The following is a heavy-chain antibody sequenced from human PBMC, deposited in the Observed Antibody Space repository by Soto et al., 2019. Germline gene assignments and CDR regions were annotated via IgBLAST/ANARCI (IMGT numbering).Heavy chain of an antibody. CDR3: ARGFGSYGCSGLNY. CDR1: GFTFSNYG. V-gene: IGHV3-33*01. J-gene: IGHJ4*02. CDR2: IWYDGSNT. Sequence: HPGGSLRLSCAASGFTFSNYGMHWVRQAPGKGLEWVAVIWYDGSNTYYAVSLKGRLTISRDNSKNTVYLQMNSLRDEDTAVYYCARGFGSYGCSGLNYWGPGTLVTVSS. D-gene: IGHD3-16*02.